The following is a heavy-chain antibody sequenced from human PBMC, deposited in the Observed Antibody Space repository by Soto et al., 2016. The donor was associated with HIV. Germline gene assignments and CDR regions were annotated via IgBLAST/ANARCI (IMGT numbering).Heavy chain of an antibody. V-gene: IGHV1-8*03. D-gene: IGHD1-26*01. CDR3: ARGRIVGAKSAFDV. Sequence: QVQLVQSGAEVKKPEASVKVSCKASGYTFTGYYMHWVRQAPGQGLEWMGWMNPNSGNTGYAQKFQGRVTISRNTSIRTVYMELSSLRSEDTAVYYCARGRIVGAKSAFDVWGQGTMVTV. CDR2: MNPNSGNT. J-gene: IGHJ3*01. CDR1: GYTFTGYY.